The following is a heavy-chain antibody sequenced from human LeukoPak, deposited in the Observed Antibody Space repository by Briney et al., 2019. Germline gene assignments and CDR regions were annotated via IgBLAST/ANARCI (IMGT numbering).Heavy chain of an antibody. D-gene: IGHD3-22*01. Sequence: GGSLRLSCAASGFTFSNYWMHWVRQAPGKGLVWVSRINSDGSSTSYADSVKGRLTIPRDNRKNTLYLQMNNLRAEDMAVYYCARDPHGYWWFDPWGQGTLVTVSS. CDR2: INSDGSST. CDR1: GFTFSNYW. J-gene: IGHJ5*02. CDR3: ARDPHGYWWFDP. V-gene: IGHV3-74*01.